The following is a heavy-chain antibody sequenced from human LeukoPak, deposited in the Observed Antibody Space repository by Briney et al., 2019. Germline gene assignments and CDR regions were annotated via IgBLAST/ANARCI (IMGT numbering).Heavy chain of an antibody. CDR3: ARTSRGVLYYYYYMDV. Sequence: SETLSLTCAVYGGSFSGYYWSWIRQPPGKGLEWIGEINHSGSTNYNPSLKSRVTISVNTSKNQFSLKLSSVTAADTAVYYCARTSRGVLYYYYYMDVWGKGTTVTVSS. J-gene: IGHJ6*03. V-gene: IGHV4-34*01. CDR1: GGSFSGYY. CDR2: INHSGST. D-gene: IGHD3-10*01.